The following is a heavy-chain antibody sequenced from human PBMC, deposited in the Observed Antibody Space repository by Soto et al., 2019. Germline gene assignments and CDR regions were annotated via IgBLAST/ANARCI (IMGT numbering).Heavy chain of an antibody. V-gene: IGHV3-74*01. CDR1: GFTVSGSW. CDR2: INSDGSTT. Sequence: PGGSLRLSCAASGFTVSGSWMHWIRQAPGKGLVWVSHINSDGSTTNYADSVKGRFTISRDNTKNTLYLQMHSLRAEDTAVYYCARGGVTYGELIVYWGQGTLVTVS. J-gene: IGHJ4*02. CDR3: ARGGVTYGELIVY. D-gene: IGHD3-10*01.